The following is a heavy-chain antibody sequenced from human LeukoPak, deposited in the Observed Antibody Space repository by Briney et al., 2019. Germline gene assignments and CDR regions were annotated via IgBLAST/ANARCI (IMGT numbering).Heavy chain of an antibody. CDR1: GGSISSHY. D-gene: IGHD2/OR15-2a*01. V-gene: IGHV4-39*07. CDR3: ARLSSSPLHY. CDR2: VYSSGST. J-gene: IGHJ4*02. Sequence: PSETLSLTCTVSGGSISSHYWGWIRQPPGKGLEWIGSVYSSGSTYYTPSLKSRVTISVDTSKNQFSLRLSSVTAADTAVYFCARLSSSPLHYWGQGTLVTVSS.